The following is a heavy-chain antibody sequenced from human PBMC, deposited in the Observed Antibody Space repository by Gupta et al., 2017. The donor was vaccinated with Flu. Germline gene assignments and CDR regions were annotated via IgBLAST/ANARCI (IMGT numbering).Heavy chain of an antibody. CDR3: ARDPRRRYCSSTSCWNWFDP. CDR1: TYG. D-gene: IGHD2-2*01. CDR2: IIPIFDLA. V-gene: IGHV1-69*17. Sequence: TYGISWVRQAPGQGLEWMGGIIPIFDLATSAQKFQGRLTLTADKSSTTAYMELTSLRSEDTAMYYCARDPRRRYCSSTSCWNWFDPWGQGTLVTVAS. J-gene: IGHJ5*02.